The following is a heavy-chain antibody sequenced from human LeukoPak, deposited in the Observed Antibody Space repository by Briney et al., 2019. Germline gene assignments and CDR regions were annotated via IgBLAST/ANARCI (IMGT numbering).Heavy chain of an antibody. V-gene: IGHV4-39*01. CDR3: ARHFSPGWTYHYGMDV. CDR1: GGSISTDSYY. Sequence: SETLSLTCTVSGGSISTDSYYWGWIRQPPGKGLEWIASIYYSGSTYYSASLKSRVTISVDTSRSQFSLKLNSVTAADTAVYYCARHFSPGWTYHYGMDVWGQGTTVTVSS. J-gene: IGHJ6*02. CDR2: IYYSGST. D-gene: IGHD6-19*01.